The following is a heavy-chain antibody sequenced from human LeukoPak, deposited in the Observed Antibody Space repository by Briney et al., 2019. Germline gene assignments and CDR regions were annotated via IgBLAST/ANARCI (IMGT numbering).Heavy chain of an antibody. D-gene: IGHD2-2*01. CDR3: AREFIVVVPAAIGEGFDY. Sequence: ASVKVSCKASGYTFTGYYMHWVRQAPGQGLEWMGWINPNSGGTNYAQKFQGRVTMTRDTSISTAYMELSRLRSDDTAVYYCAREFIVVVPAAIGEGFDYWGQGTLVTVSS. J-gene: IGHJ4*02. V-gene: IGHV1-2*02. CDR1: GYTFTGYY. CDR2: INPNSGGT.